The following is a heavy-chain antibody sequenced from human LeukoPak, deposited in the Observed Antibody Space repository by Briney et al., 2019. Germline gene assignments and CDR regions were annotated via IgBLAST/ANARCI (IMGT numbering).Heavy chain of an antibody. J-gene: IGHJ3*02. D-gene: IGHD2-2*01. CDR2: ISSSSSYI. CDR3: ARDTYCSSTSCPEGEAFDI. CDR1: GFTFSSYS. Sequence: GGSLRLSCAASGFTFSSYSMNWVRQAPGKGLEWVSSISSSSSYIYYADSVKGRFTISRDNAKNSLYLQMNSLRAEDTAVYYCARDTYCSSTSCPEGEAFDIWGQGTMVTVSS. V-gene: IGHV3-21*06.